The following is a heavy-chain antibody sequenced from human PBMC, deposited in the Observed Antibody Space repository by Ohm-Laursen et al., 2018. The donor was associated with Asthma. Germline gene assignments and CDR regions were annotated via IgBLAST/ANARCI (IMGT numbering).Heavy chain of an antibody. Sequence: LRLSCSASGFGFKHVWMSWVRQAPGRGLEWVGRIKTIYFGVTTEYAAPVEGRFTISRDDSKDTLYLQMNSLRIEDTAVYFCATDDFWSGHPTVGWGQGALVTVSS. V-gene: IGHV3-15*01. J-gene: IGHJ4*02. CDR1: GFGFKHVW. CDR2: IKTIYFGVTT. D-gene: IGHD3-3*01. CDR3: ATDDFWSGHPTVG.